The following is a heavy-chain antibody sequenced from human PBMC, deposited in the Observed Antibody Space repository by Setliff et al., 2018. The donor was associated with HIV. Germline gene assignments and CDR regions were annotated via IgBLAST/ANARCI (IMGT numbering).Heavy chain of an antibody. CDR3: AREGFYNSYYYYMDV. CDR2: IYYSGTT. J-gene: IGHJ6*03. CDR1: GGSISSGGYY. D-gene: IGHD2-2*02. Sequence: PSETLSLTCTVSGGSISSGGYYWSWIRQHPGKGLEWIGYIYYSGTTNYNPSLRSRVTISVDTSKNQFSLRLSSVTAADTAVYYCAREGFYNSYYYYMDVWGIGTTVTVSS. V-gene: IGHV4-61*08.